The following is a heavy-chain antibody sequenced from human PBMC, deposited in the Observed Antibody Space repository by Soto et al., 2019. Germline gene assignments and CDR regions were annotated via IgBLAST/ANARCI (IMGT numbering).Heavy chain of an antibody. CDR2: IYYSGIT. V-gene: IGHV4-30-4*01. D-gene: IGHD3-22*01. CDR1: GGSISRGDYY. Sequence: SETRSLTWTVSGGSISRGDYYGSGVRQPPGKGLEWIGYIYYSGITYYNPSLKSRVTISVDTSKNQFSLKLSSVTAADTAVYYCARAYDIWNSYFDYWGQGTLVTVSS. J-gene: IGHJ4*02. CDR3: ARAYDIWNSYFDY.